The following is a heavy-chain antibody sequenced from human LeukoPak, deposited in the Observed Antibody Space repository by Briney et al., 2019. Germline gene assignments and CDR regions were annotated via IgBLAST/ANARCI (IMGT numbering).Heavy chain of an antibody. CDR1: GFTFSSYA. D-gene: IGHD2-15*01. CDR3: AKDKKDNWFDP. J-gene: IGHJ5*02. CDR2: ISGSGGST. V-gene: IGHV3-23*01. Sequence: TGGSLRLSYAASGFTFSSYAMSRVRQAPGKGLEWVSAISGSGGSTYYADSVKGRFTISRDNSKNTLYLQMNSLRAEDTAVYYCAKDKKDNWFDPWGQGTLVTVSS.